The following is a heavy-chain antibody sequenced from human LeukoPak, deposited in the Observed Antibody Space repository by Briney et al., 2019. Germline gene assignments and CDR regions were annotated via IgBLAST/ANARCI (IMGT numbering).Heavy chain of an antibody. CDR2: ISGSGGST. CDR3: AKDKSGSYSYFDY. V-gene: IGHV3-23*01. Sequence: GGSLRLSCAASGFTFSNYAMSWVRQAPGKGLEWVSGISGSGGSTYYADSVKGRFTISRDNSKNTLYLQMNSLRAEDTAVYYCAKDKSGSYSYFDYWGQGALVTVSS. J-gene: IGHJ4*02. D-gene: IGHD1-26*01. CDR1: GFTFSNYA.